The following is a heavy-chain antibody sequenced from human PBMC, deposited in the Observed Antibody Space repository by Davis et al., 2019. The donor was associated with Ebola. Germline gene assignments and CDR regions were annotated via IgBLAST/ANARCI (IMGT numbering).Heavy chain of an antibody. CDR3: AREASGLDY. J-gene: IGHJ4*02. CDR2: IYYSGST. CDR1: GGSISSYY. V-gene: IGHV4-59*01. Sequence: SETLSLTCTVSGGSISSYYWSWIRQPPGKGLEWIGYIYYSGSTNYNPSLKSRVTISVDTSKNQFSLKLSSVTAADTAVYYCAREASGLDYWGQGTLVIVSS. D-gene: IGHD1-14*01.